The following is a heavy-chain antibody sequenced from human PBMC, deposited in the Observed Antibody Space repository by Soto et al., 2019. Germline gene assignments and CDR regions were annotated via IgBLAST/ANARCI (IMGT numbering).Heavy chain of an antibody. CDR3: ARQAARNYIDS. Sequence: LRLSCAASGFTFSSYSMNWVRQAPGKGLEWVPSISSSSSYIYYADSVKGRFTISRDNAENSVYLQMDSLRADDTAVYYCARQAARNYIDSWGQGNSVTVSS. J-gene: IGHJ4*02. CDR1: GFTFSSYS. V-gene: IGHV3-21*04. D-gene: IGHD6-6*01. CDR2: ISSSSSYI.